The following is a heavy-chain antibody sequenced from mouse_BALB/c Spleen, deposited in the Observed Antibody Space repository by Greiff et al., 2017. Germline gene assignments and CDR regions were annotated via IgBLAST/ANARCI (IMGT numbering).Heavy chain of an antibody. D-gene: IGHD2-14*01. V-gene: IGHV5-6-2*01. CDR3: ARRDYRYDYFDY. CDR2: INSNGGST. CDR1: GFTFSSYY. Sequence: EVQVVESGGGLVKLGGSLKLSCAASGFTFSSYYMSWVRQTPEKRLELVAAINSNGGSTYYPDTVKGRFTISRDNAKNTLYLQMSSLKSEDTALYYCARRDYRYDYFDYWGQGTTLTVSS. J-gene: IGHJ2*01.